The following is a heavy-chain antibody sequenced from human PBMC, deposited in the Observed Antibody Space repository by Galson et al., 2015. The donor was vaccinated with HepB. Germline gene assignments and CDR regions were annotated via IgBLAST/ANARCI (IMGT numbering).Heavy chain of an antibody. CDR1: GFTFSDYY. Sequence: SLRLSCAASGFTFSDYYMSWIRQAPGKGLEWVSYISSSSSYTNYADSVKGRFTISRDNAKNSLYLQMNNLRAEDTAVYYCARGNVDTALDGMDVWGQGTTVTVSS. CDR3: ARGNVDTALDGMDV. V-gene: IGHV3-11*06. CDR2: ISSSSSYT. J-gene: IGHJ6*02. D-gene: IGHD5-18*01.